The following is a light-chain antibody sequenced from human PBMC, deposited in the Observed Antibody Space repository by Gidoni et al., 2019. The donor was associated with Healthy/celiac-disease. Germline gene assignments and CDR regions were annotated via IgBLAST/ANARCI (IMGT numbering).Light chain of an antibody. CDR2: DVS. CDR3: CSYAGSYTPV. V-gene: IGLV2-11*01. CDR1: SSDGGGYNY. J-gene: IGLJ2*01. Sequence: QSALTQPRSVSGSPGQSVTISCTGTSSDGGGYNYVSWYQQHPGKAPKLMIYDVSKRPSGVPDRFSGSKSGNTASLTISGLQAEDEADYYCCSYAGSYTPVFGGGTKLTVL.